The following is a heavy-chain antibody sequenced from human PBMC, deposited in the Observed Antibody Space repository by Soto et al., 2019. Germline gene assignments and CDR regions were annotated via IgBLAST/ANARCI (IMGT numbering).Heavy chain of an antibody. Sequence: PGGSLRLSCAASGFTFSNAWMNWVRQAPGKGLEWVGRIKSKTDGGTTDYAAPVKGRFTISRDDSKNTLYLQMNSLKTEDTAVYYCTTKGIVATTSYYYYYGMDVWGQGTTVTVSS. V-gene: IGHV3-15*07. J-gene: IGHJ6*02. CDR3: TTKGIVATTSYYYYYGMDV. D-gene: IGHD5-12*01. CDR1: GFTFSNAW. CDR2: IKSKTDGGTT.